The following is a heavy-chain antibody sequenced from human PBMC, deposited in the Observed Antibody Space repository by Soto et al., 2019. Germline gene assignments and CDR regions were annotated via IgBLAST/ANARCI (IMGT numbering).Heavy chain of an antibody. V-gene: IGHV1-3*05. J-gene: IGHJ4*02. CDR1: GYTFTSYA. D-gene: IGHD3-22*01. CDR3: ARGSGYYYWDDY. CDR2: INAGNGNT. Sequence: QVQLVQSGAEEKKPGASVKVSCKASGYTFTSYAMHWVRQAPGQRLEWMGWINAGNGNTKYSQKFQGRVTITRDTSESTAYMELSSLRSEDTAVYYCARGSGYYYWDDYWGQGTLVTVSS.